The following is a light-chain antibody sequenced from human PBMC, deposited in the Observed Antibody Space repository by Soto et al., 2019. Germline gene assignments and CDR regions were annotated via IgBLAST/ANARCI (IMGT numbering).Light chain of an antibody. Sequence: EIVLTQSPGTLSLSPGEGATLSCRASQSVKSNYLAWYQQKPGQAPRLLIYGASSRASGIPDRFSGSGSGTDFTLTITGLESEDFAVYHCQQFGYSRYTFGQGTKLEIK. V-gene: IGKV3-20*01. CDR3: QQFGYSRYT. CDR1: QSVKSNY. CDR2: GAS. J-gene: IGKJ2*01.